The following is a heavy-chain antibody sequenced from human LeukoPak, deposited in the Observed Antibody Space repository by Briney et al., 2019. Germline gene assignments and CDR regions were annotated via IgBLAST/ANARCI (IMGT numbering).Heavy chain of an antibody. V-gene: IGHV3-53*01. CDR2: IYSGGST. J-gene: IGHJ4*02. CDR1: GFIVSSNY. CDR3: ARHGSGSELFDY. D-gene: IGHD3-10*01. Sequence: PGGSLRLSCAASGFIVSSNYMSWVRQAPGKGLEWVSVIYSGGSTYYADSVKGRFAIFRDNSKNTLYLQMNSLRAEDTAVYYCARHGSGSELFDYWGQGTLVTVSS.